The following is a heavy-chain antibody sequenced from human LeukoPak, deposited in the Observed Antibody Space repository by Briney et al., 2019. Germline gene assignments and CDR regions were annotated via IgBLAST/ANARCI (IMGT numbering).Heavy chain of an antibody. Sequence: GGSLRLSCAASGFTSSDYYMSWIRQAPGKGLEWVSYISSSGSTIYYADSVKGRFTISRDNAKNSLYLQMNSLRAEDTAVYYCARVSTAPSSMVRGNWFDPWGQGTLVTVSS. D-gene: IGHD3-10*01. J-gene: IGHJ5*02. V-gene: IGHV3-11*01. CDR2: ISSSGSTI. CDR3: ARVSTAPSSMVRGNWFDP. CDR1: GFTSSDYY.